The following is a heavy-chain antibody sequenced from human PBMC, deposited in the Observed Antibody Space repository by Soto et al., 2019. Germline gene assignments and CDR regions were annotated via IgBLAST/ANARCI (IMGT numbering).Heavy chain of an antibody. D-gene: IGHD3-22*01. CDR3: ARATYYYDSSGYSFDAFDF. V-gene: IGHV1-2*02. Sequence: ASVKVSCKASGYTFTGYYMHWVRQAPGQGLEWMGWINPNSGGTNYAQKFQGRVTMTRDTSISTAYMELSRLRSDDTAVYYCARATYYYDSSGYSFDAFDFWGPGTLVTVSS. CDR2: INPNSGGT. J-gene: IGHJ3*01. CDR1: GYTFTGYY.